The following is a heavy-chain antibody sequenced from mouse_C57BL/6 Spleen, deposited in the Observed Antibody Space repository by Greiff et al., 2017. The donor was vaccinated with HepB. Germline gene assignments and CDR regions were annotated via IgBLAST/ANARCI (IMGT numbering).Heavy chain of an antibody. D-gene: IGHD2-2*01. CDR3: ARRMVTTDYYAMDY. J-gene: IGHJ4*01. V-gene: IGHV1-42*01. CDR1: GYSFTGYY. Sequence: EVHLVESGPELVKPGASVKISCKASGYSFTGYYMNWVKQSPEKSLEWIGEINPSTGGTTYNQKFKAKATLTVDKSSSTAYMQLKSLTSEDSAVYYCARRMVTTDYYAMDYWGQGTSVTVSS. CDR2: INPSTGGT.